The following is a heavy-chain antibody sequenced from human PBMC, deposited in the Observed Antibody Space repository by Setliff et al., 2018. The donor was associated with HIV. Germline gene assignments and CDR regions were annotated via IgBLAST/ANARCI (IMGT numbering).Heavy chain of an antibody. CDR1: GASISSGNW. D-gene: IGHD1-26*01. V-gene: IGHV4-4*02. CDR2: VFHTGST. CDR3: ARGHGVYSARHWSTVAFDY. J-gene: IGHJ4*02. Sequence: SETLSLTCAVSGASISSGNWWSWVRQSPGKGLEWIGEVFHTGSTNYKLSLKSRVTISVDMSKNQVSLKVSSVTAADTAVYYCARGHGVYSARHWSTVAFDYWGRGTLVTVSS.